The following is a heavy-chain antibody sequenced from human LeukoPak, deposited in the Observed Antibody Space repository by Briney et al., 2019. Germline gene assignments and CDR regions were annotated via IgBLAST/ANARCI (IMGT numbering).Heavy chain of an antibody. V-gene: IGHV1-2*02. CDR3: ASSLVGATSPLFDY. CDR2: INPHSGGT. CDR1: GYTFTGYF. Sequence: ASVKVSCKASGYTFTGYFIHWVRQAPGQGLEWMGWINPHSGGTNYAQKFQGRVTMTRDTSTSTVYMELSSLRSEDTAVYYCASSLVGATSPLFDYWGQGTLVTVSS. D-gene: IGHD1-26*01. J-gene: IGHJ4*02.